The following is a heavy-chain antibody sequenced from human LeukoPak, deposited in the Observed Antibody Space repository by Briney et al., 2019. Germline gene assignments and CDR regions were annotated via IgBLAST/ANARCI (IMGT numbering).Heavy chain of an antibody. Sequence: GGSLRLSCAASRFTVSSNHLSWVSQAQGKGLEWVSVIYSGGSTDYADSVKGRFTISRDNLKNTLYLQMNSLRAEDTAVYYCARGPAGYNWGQGSLVTFSS. CDR3: ARGPAGYN. D-gene: IGHD1-1*01. CDR2: IYSGGST. V-gene: IGHV3-53*01. J-gene: IGHJ4*02. CDR1: RFTVSSNH.